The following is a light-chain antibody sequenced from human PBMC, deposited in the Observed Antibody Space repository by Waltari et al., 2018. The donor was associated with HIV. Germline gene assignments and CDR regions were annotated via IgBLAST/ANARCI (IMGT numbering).Light chain of an antibody. Sequence: QSALTQPSSVSGSPRPSIPISCSRTRTDIGYYNLVSWYQQHPGKAPKVIIDEAIKRPGVVSDRISAAKAANTASPTIAGLQAEDEADYYCSSYGGSRNWLFGGGTKLTVL. CDR2: EAI. CDR3: SSYGGSRNWL. J-gene: IGLJ2*01. CDR1: RTDIGYYNL. V-gene: IGLV2-23*01.